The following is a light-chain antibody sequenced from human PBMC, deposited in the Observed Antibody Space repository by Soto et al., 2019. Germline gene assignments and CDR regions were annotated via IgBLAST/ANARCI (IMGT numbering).Light chain of an antibody. V-gene: IGLV2-23*02. Sequence: QSALTQPASVSGSPGQSITISCTGTSSDVGSYNLVSWYQQHPGKAPKLMIYGVSKRPSGVSNRFSGSKSGNTASLTISGLQDEDEADYYCCSYAGSSSYVFGTGTKVTVL. J-gene: IGLJ1*01. CDR2: GVS. CDR3: CSYAGSSSYV. CDR1: SSDVGSYNL.